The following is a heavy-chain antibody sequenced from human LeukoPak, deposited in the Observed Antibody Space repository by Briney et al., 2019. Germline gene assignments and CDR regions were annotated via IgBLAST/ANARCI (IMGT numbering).Heavy chain of an antibody. D-gene: IGHD5-18*01. Sequence: ASVKVSCKASGYTFTSYYMHRVRQAPGQGLEWMGIINPSGGSTSYAQKFQGRVTMTRDTSTSTVYMELSSLRSEDTAVYYCARGPSSWIQLWLSYYYGMDVWGQGTTVTVSS. CDR3: ARGPSSWIQLWLSYYYGMDV. CDR2: INPSGGST. CDR1: GYTFTSYY. V-gene: IGHV1-46*01. J-gene: IGHJ6*02.